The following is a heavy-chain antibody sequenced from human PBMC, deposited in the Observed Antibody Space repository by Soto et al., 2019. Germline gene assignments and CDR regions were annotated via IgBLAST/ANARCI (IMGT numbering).Heavy chain of an antibody. CDR3: ARDRGIATRELNWCEP. D-gene: IGHD6-6*01. CDR1: GFTFSSYW. Sequence: EVQLVESGGGIVQPGGSLRLSCAASGFTFSSYWMHWVRQAPGKGPVWVSRIKTDGSTTSYAEFVRGRFTISRDNTKNTLYLQMNSLRGEDTAVYYCARDRGIATRELNWCEPWGQGTLVTVSS. V-gene: IGHV3-74*01. CDR2: IKTDGSTT. J-gene: IGHJ5*02.